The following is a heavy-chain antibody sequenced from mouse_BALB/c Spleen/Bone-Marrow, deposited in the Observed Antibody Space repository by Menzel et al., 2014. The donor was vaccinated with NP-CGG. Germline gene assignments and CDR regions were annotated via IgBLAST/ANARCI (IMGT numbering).Heavy chain of an antibody. CDR1: GYAFTNYW. Sequence: QVQLQQSGAELVRPGTSVEVSCKASGYAFTNYWIEWIKQRPGQGLEWIGVINPGSGGINYNEKFKGKATLTADKSSSTAYMQFSSLTSDDSAVYFCARELVRGMDYWGQGTSVTVSS. CDR2: INPGSGGI. J-gene: IGHJ4*01. V-gene: IGHV1-54*01. D-gene: IGHD1-1*01. CDR3: ARELVRGMDY.